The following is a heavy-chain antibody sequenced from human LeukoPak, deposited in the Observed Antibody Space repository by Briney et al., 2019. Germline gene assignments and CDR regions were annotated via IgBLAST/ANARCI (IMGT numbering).Heavy chain of an antibody. D-gene: IGHD3-16*02. CDR1: GGSISSNY. V-gene: IGHV4-59*01. CDR2: IYYSGST. CDR3: ARREGPNYDYVWGSYRNNWFDP. J-gene: IGHJ5*02. Sequence: PSETLSLTCTVSGGSISSNYWSWIRQPPGKGLEWVGYIYYSGSTHYNPSLRSRVTIAVDTSKKQFSLNLSSVTAADTAVYYCARREGPNYDYVWGSYRNNWFDPWGQGTLVTVSS.